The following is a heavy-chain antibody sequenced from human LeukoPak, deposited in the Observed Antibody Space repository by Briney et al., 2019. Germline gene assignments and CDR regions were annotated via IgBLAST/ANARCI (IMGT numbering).Heavy chain of an antibody. CDR2: IRYSGST. CDR1: GASITSSNYY. Sequence: SQTLSLTCTVSGASITSSNYYWSWIRQHPGKGLEWIGYIRYSGSTYHNPSLKSRLAISVDTSRNQFSLDLSSLTAADTAVNYCARGFYYDNYMDVWGNGTTVTVSS. V-gene: IGHV4-31*03. J-gene: IGHJ6*03. D-gene: IGHD3-22*01. CDR3: ARGFYYDNYMDV.